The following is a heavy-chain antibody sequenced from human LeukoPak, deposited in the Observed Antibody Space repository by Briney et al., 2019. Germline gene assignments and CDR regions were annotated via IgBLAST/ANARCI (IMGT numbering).Heavy chain of an antibody. V-gene: IGHV1-24*01. CDR1: GYTLTELS. CDR2: FDSEDGET. D-gene: IGHD6-13*01. CDR3: ATDLVRSSWFDP. J-gene: IGHJ5*02. Sequence: ASVKVSCKVSGYTLTELSMHWVRQAPGKGLEWMGGFDSEDGETIYAQKFQGRVTMTEDTSTDTAYMELSSRRSEDTAVYYCATDLVRSSWFDPWGQGTLVTVSS.